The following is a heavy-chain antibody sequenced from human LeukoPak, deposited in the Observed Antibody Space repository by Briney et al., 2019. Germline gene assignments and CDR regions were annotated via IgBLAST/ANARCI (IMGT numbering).Heavy chain of an antibody. CDR2: ISSSSSYI. J-gene: IGHJ4*02. Sequence: PGGSLRLSCATSGFTFNSYSMNWVRQAPGKGLEWVSSISSSSSYIYYADSVKGRFTISRDNAKNSLYLQMNSLRAEDTAVYYCARVYSGYDPLFDYWGQGTLVTVSS. CDR1: GFTFNSYS. CDR3: ARVYSGYDPLFDY. D-gene: IGHD5-12*01. V-gene: IGHV3-21*01.